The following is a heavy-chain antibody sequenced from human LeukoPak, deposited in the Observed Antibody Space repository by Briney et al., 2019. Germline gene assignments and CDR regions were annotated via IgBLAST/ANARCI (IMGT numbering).Heavy chain of an antibody. J-gene: IGHJ4*02. CDR3: ARDWFHAIDY. CDR2: INRRGHT. V-gene: IGHV3-43*01. D-gene: IGHD2/OR15-2a*01. CDR1: GFTFDRLT. Sequence: GGSLRLSCAASGFTFDRLTIHWVRQTPGKGLEWVSLINRRGHTFYADSVKGRFTISRDNAKNTLYLQMNSLRAEDTAVYYCARDWFHAIDYWGQGTLVTVSS.